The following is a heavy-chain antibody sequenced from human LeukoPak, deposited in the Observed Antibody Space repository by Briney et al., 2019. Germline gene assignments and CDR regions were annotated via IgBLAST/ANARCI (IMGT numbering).Heavy chain of an antibody. Sequence: GGSLRLSCAASGFTFSSYAMHWVRKAPGKGLEWVAVISYDGSNKYYADSVKGRFTISRDNSKNTLYLQMNSLRAEDTAVYYCAREGMATLGAFDIWGQGTMVTVSS. V-gene: IGHV3-30-3*01. J-gene: IGHJ3*02. CDR2: ISYDGSNK. CDR3: AREGMATLGAFDI. CDR1: GFTFSSYA. D-gene: IGHD5-24*01.